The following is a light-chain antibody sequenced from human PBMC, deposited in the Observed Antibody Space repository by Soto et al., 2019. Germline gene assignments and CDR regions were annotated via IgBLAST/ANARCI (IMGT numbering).Light chain of an antibody. CDR3: SSYTRSSTLI. CDR2: AVS. J-gene: IGLJ2*01. V-gene: IGLV2-14*01. CDR1: SSDVGTYRY. Sequence: QSALTQPASVSGSPGQSITISCTGTSSDVGTYRYVSWYQQHPGKAPKLMIYAVSNRPSGVSNRFSGSKSGNTASLTISGLQAEDEADYYCSSYTRSSTLIFGGGTKLTVL.